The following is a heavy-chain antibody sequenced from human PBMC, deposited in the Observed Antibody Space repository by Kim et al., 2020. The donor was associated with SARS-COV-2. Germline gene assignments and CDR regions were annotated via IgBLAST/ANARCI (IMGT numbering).Heavy chain of an antibody. D-gene: IGHD2-15*01. CDR3: AEGRDWLLVY. J-gene: IGHJ4*02. V-gene: IGHV3-7*05. CDR2: IKKDGSET. Sequence: GGSLRLSCAASDITFSSLWMNWLRQAPGKGLEWVGNIKKDGSETKYLVSVKGRLTISRDNAKQSVFLQMDNLRADDTAVYYCAEGRDWLLVYWGQGTLGAFSS. CDR1: DITFSSLW.